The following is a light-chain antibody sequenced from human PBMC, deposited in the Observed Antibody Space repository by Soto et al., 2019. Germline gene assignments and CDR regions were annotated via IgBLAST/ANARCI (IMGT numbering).Light chain of an antibody. CDR1: QSLSSN. Sequence: EIVVTQSPATLYVSPGETATLSCRASQSLSSNVAWYQQRPRQAPRLLIYATSSRASDVPARFSGTGSGTEFTLTIASLQSEDFAIYYCQQYNHWPRMLSFGGGTKVDIK. CDR3: QQYNHWPRMLS. CDR2: ATS. J-gene: IGKJ4*01. V-gene: IGKV3-15*01.